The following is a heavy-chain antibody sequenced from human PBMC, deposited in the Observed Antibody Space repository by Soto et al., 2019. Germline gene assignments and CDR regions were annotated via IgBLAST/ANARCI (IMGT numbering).Heavy chain of an antibody. CDR3: HSGSWRHVFDY. CDR2: IIPIFGTA. Sequence: GASVKVSCKASGGTFSSYAISWVRQAPGQGLEWMGGIIPIFGTANYAQKFQGRVTITADESTSTAYMELSSLRSEDTAVYYCHSGSWRHVFDYWGQGTLVTVSS. D-gene: IGHD6-13*01. CDR1: GGTFSSYA. J-gene: IGHJ4*02. V-gene: IGHV1-69*13.